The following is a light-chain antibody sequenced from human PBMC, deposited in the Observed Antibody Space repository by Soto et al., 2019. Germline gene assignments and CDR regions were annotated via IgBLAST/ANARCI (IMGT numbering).Light chain of an antibody. CDR2: GAS. CDR1: QSVSSN. J-gene: IGKJ4*01. Sequence: LTLSPGTLALSARERAIVSRRASQSVSSNLAWYQQKPGQAPRLLIYGASSRATGIPDRFSGSGSGTDFTLTISRLDPEDFAAYYCQQYGSSPPLTFGGGTKV. V-gene: IGKV3-20*01. CDR3: QQYGSSPPLT.